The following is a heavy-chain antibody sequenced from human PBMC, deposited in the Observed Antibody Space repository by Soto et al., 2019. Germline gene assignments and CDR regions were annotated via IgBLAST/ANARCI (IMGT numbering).Heavy chain of an antibody. CDR2: IYYSGST. Sequence: SETLSLTCTVSGGSISSGGYYWSWIRQHPGKGLEWIGYIYYSGSTYYNPSLKSRVTISVDTSKNQFSLKLSSVTAADTAVYYCARIDTAMANDAFDIWGQGTMVTVS. V-gene: IGHV4-31*03. CDR1: GGSISSGGYY. J-gene: IGHJ3*02. CDR3: ARIDTAMANDAFDI. D-gene: IGHD5-18*01.